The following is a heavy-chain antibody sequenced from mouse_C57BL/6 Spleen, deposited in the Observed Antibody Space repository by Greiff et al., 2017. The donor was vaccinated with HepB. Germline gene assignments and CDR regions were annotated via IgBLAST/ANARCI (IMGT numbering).Heavy chain of an antibody. D-gene: IGHD1-1*01. CDR1: GYSITSGYD. CDR2: ISYSGST. CDR3: AREGYGSSYRYFDV. V-gene: IGHV3-1*01. Sequence: EVQGVESGPGMVKPSQSLSLTCTVTGYSITSGYDWHWIRHFPGNKLEWMGYISYSGSTNYNPSLKSRISITHDTSKNHFFLKLNSVTTEDTATYYCAREGYGSSYRYFDVWGTGTTVTVSS. J-gene: IGHJ1*03.